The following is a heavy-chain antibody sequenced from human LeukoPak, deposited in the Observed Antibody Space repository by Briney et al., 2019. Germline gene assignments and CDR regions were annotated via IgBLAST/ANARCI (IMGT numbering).Heavy chain of an antibody. CDR3: ARSKLRFLEWLLDY. CDR2: INHSGST. V-gene: IGHV4-34*01. CDR1: GFTFSSYW. Sequence: GSLRLSCAASGFTFSSYWMHWVRQPPGKGLEWIGEINHSGSTNYNPSLKSRVTISVDTSKNQFSLKLSSVTAADTAVYYCARSKLRFLEWLLDYWGQGTLVTVSS. J-gene: IGHJ4*02. D-gene: IGHD3-3*01.